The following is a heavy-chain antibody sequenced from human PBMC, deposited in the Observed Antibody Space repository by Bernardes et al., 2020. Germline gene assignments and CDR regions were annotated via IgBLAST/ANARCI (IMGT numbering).Heavy chain of an antibody. CDR3: TTDWLTGTPPSDS. Sequence: GGSLRLSCAASGFPFRNAWMSWVRQAPGKGLEWVGRIISNIGGGTTDYAALVEGRFTISRDDSKDTVYLQMNSLKTEDTAVYYCTTDWLTGTPPSDSWGQGTLVTVSS. J-gene: IGHJ4*02. CDR2: IISNIGGGTT. D-gene: IGHD1-1*01. V-gene: IGHV3-15*01. CDR1: GFPFRNAW.